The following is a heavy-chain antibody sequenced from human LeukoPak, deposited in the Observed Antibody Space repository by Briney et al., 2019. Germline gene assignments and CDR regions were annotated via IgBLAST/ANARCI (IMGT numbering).Heavy chain of an antibody. D-gene: IGHD4-23*01. CDR2: IYYSGST. J-gene: IGHJ5*02. CDR1: GGSISSGDYY. CDR3: AREHYGGNLVDWFDP. Sequence: SETLSLTCTVSGGSISSGDYYWSWIRQPPGKGLEWIGYIYYSGSTYYNPSLKSRVTISVDTSKNQLPLKLSSVTAADTAVYYCAREHYGGNLVDWFDPWGQGTLVTVSS. V-gene: IGHV4-30-4*01.